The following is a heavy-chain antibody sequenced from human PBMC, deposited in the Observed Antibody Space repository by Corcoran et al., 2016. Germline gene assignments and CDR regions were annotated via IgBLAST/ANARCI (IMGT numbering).Heavy chain of an antibody. Sequence: QVQLQEAGPGLVKPSETLSLTCTVSDYSISSGYYWGWIRQPQGKGLEWIGKIYHSGCTYYNPSLESRVTISVDTSKNQFSLKLSSVTTADTAVYYRARIMRRVGELQNQYYYYGMDVWGQVITVTVSS. J-gene: IGHJ6*02. CDR1: DYSISSGYY. CDR3: ARIMRRVGELQNQYYYYGMDV. CDR2: IYHSGCT. V-gene: IGHV4-38-2*02. D-gene: IGHD3-10*01.